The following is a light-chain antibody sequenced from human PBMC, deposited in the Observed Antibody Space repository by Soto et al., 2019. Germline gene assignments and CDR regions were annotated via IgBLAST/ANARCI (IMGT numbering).Light chain of an antibody. V-gene: IGKV1-39*01. Sequence: DLQMTQSPSSLSASVGDRVTITCRARQSISSYLNWYQQKPGKAPKLLIYAASSLHSGVPSRFSGSGAGTDFTVTISSLQPEDFATYYCQQSYSTPRTFGQGTKLEIK. CDR1: QSISSY. CDR3: QQSYSTPRT. J-gene: IGKJ2*01. CDR2: AAS.